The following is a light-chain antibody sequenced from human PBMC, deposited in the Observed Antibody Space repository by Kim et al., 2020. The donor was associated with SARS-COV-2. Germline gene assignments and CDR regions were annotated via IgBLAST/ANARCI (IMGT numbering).Light chain of an antibody. CDR3: SSYTGSSTPYV. CDR1: SSDVGGYNY. Sequence: QSFTISCTGTSSDVGGYNYVSWYQQHPGKAPKLMIYDVSHRPSGVSNRFSGSKSGNTASLTISGLQAEDEADYYCSSYTGSSTPYVFGSGTKVTVL. V-gene: IGLV2-14*03. CDR2: DVS. J-gene: IGLJ1*01.